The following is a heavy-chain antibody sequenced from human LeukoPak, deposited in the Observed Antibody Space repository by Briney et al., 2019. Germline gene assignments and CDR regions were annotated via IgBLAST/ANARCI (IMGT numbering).Heavy chain of an antibody. J-gene: IGHJ4*02. Sequence: PSETLSLTCAVYGGSLSGYYWSWIRQPPGKGLEWIGEINHSGSTNYNPSLKSRVTISVDTSKNQFSLKLSSVTAADTAVYYCARRKAAIFVLSGYFDYWGQGTLVTVSS. D-gene: IGHD2-2*01. CDR3: ARRKAAIFVLSGYFDY. CDR1: GGSLSGYY. V-gene: IGHV4-34*01. CDR2: INHSGST.